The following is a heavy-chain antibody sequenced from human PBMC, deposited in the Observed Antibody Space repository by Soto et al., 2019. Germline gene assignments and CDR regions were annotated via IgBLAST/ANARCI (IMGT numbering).Heavy chain of an antibody. Sequence: SVKVSCEASGYTFTGYYMHWVRQAPGQGLEWMGWINPNSGGTNYAQKFQGRVTVSRDTSINTAYMELSRLGSDDTAVYYCARGPAHECSGTNCYKWVFDYWGQGTLVTVSS. CDR3: ARGPAHECSGTNCYKWVFDY. J-gene: IGHJ4*02. V-gene: IGHV1-2*02. CDR1: GYTFTGYY. CDR2: INPNSGGT. D-gene: IGHD2-2*02.